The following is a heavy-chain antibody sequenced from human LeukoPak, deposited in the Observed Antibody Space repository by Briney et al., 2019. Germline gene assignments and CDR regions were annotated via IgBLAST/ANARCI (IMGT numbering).Heavy chain of an antibody. J-gene: IGHJ3*02. CDR3: ARGPYSYGSSGAFDI. Sequence: PSQTLSLTCTVSGDSISSGDYYWSWIRQPAGKGLEWIGRISSSGSTNYDPSLESRVTISVDTSKNQFSRKLSSVTAADTAVYFCARGPYSYGSSGAFDIWGQGTMVTVSS. D-gene: IGHD3-22*01. V-gene: IGHV4-61*02. CDR1: GDSISSGDYY. CDR2: ISSSGST.